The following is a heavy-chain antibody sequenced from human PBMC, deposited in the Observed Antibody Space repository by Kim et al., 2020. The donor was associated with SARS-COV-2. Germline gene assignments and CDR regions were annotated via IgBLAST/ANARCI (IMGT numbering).Heavy chain of an antibody. V-gene: IGHV3-74*01. D-gene: IGHD3-10*01. CDR3: ARDYFGRLDY. CDR1: GFSFSDNW. CDR2: IVGDGRCA. J-gene: IGHJ4*02. Sequence: GGSLRLSCATSGFSFSDNWMTWVRQAPGKGLVWVSRIVGDGRCAIYADSVKGRFTISRDNAKNTLFLQMNSLRPEDTAVYYCARDYFGRLDYWVQGTRVT.